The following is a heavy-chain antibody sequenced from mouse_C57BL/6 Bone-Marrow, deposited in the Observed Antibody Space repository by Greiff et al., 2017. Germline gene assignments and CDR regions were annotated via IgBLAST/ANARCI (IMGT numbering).Heavy chain of an antibody. Sequence: EVKLQESGAGLVKPGGSLKLSCAASGFTFSSYAMSWVRQTPEKRLEWVATISDGGSYTYYPENVKGRFTISRDNAKNNLYLQMGHLKSEDTAMYYCASSLAYWGQGTLVTVSA. J-gene: IGHJ3*01. CDR2: ISDGGSYT. V-gene: IGHV5-4*03. CDR3: ASSLAY. CDR1: GFTFSSYA.